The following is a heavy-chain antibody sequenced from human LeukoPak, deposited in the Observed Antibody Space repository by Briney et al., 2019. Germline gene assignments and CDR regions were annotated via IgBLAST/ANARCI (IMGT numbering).Heavy chain of an antibody. J-gene: IGHJ3*01. Sequence: GGSLRLSCAASGFSVGGSSMNWVRQAPGKGLEWVAVVYPGGSTYYADSVKGRFTISRENSKNTLFLQMNSLRAEDTAVYFCARDLPVVEVTATHHGFDVWGRGTMVSVSS. CDR3: ARDLPVVEVTATHHGFDV. CDR1: GFSVGGSS. D-gene: IGHD2-21*02. CDR2: VYPGGST. V-gene: IGHV3-66*01.